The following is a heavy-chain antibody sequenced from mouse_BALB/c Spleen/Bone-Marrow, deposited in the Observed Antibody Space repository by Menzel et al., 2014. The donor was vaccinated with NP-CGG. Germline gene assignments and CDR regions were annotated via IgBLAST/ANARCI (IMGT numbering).Heavy chain of an antibody. Sequence: VNVVESGAELVKPGASVKLSCKASGYTFTEYTIHWVKQRSGQGLEWIGWFYPGSGSIKYNEKFKDKATLTADKSSSTVYMELSRLTSEDSAVYFCARHEVRFITTAAWFAYWGQGTLVTVSA. CDR2: FYPGSGSI. CDR3: ARHEVRFITTAAWFAY. J-gene: IGHJ3*01. D-gene: IGHD1-2*01. CDR1: GYTFTEYT. V-gene: IGHV1-62-2*01.